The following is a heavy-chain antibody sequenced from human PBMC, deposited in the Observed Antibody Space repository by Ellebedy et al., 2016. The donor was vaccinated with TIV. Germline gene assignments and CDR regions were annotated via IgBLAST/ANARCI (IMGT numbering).Heavy chain of an antibody. CDR2: VYYSGKT. CDR1: GGSINNHY. D-gene: IGHD6-19*01. CDR3: VRGAGWYDY. V-gene: IGHV4-59*08. J-gene: IGHJ4*02. Sequence: MPSETLSPTCTVSGGSINNHYWSWIRQAPEKGLEWIAYVYYSGKTHYNPSLKTRATITVDTSKNQFSLKLHSGTAADTAVYYCVRGAGWYDYWGQGTLVTVSS.